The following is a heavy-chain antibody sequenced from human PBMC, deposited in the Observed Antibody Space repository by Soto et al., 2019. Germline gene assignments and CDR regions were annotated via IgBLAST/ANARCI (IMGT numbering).Heavy chain of an antibody. CDR2: ISGSGGST. CDR3: AKERFDSSGYPIDY. CDR1: GFTFSSYA. J-gene: IGHJ4*02. Sequence: VGSLRLSCAASGFTFSSYAMSWVRQAPGKGLEWVSAISGSGGSTYYADSVKGRFTISRDNSKNTLYLQMSSLRGEDTAGYYCAKERFDSSGYPIDYCGPGTLVTVSS. D-gene: IGHD3-22*01. V-gene: IGHV3-23*01.